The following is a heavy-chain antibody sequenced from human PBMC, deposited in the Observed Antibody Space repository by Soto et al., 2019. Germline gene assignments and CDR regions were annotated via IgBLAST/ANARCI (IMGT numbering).Heavy chain of an antibody. CDR3: AHKLRGHFDF. D-gene: IGHD3-10*01. CDR2: IYWDNDK. Sequence: SGPTLVNPTQTLTLTCTFSGFSLTTVGVGVGWIRQTPGKAPEWLALIYWDNDKRYSPSLRSRLTIAKDTSKNLVVLTMTNMDPVDTGTYYCAHKLRGHFDFWGQGALVTVSS. V-gene: IGHV2-5*02. CDR1: GFSLTTVGVG. J-gene: IGHJ4*02.